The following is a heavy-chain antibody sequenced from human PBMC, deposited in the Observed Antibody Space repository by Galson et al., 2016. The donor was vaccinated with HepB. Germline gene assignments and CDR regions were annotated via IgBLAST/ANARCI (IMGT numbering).Heavy chain of an antibody. CDR3: VKSVQLGRGFVT. Sequence: CAISGDSVSNNIDGWNWIRQSLSRGLEWLGRTYYRTEWRYDYATSLLSRISINPDTSKNQFSLHLNFVTPEDTGVYYCVKSVQLGRGFVTWGQGTLVTVSS. J-gene: IGHJ4*02. CDR1: GDSVSNNIDG. V-gene: IGHV6-1*01. CDR2: TYYRTEWRY. D-gene: IGHD2-2*01.